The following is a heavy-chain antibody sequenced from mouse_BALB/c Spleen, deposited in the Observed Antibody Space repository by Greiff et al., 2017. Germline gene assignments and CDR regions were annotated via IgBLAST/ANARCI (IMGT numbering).Heavy chain of an antibody. Sequence: QVQLKQSGAELAKPGASVKMSCKASGYTFTSYWMHWVKQRPGQGLEWIGYINPSTGYTEYNQKFKDKATLTADKSSSTAYMQLSSLTSEDSAVYYCARSGGNYGGFAYWGQGTLVTVSA. CDR1: GYTFTSYW. V-gene: IGHV1-7*01. D-gene: IGHD2-1*01. CDR2: INPSTGYT. CDR3: ARSGGNYGGFAY. J-gene: IGHJ3*01.